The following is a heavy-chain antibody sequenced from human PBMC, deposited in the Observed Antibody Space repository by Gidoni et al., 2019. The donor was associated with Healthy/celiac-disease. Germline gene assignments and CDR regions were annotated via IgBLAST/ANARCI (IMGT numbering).Heavy chain of an antibody. CDR1: GFTFSDYY. CDR3: ARAPTIFDAFDI. D-gene: IGHD3-3*01. J-gene: IGHJ3*02. Sequence: QVQLVESGGGLGKPGGSRRLSGAAAGFTFSDYYMSWIRQAPGKGLEWVSYISSSGSTIYYADSVKGRFTISRDNATNSLYLQMNSLRAEDTAVYYCARAPTIFDAFDIWGQGTMVTVSS. CDR2: ISSSGSTI. V-gene: IGHV3-11*01.